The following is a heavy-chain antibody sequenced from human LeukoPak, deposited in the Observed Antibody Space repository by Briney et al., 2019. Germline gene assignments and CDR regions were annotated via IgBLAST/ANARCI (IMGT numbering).Heavy chain of an antibody. CDR3: ARCRSYEQQLVQVYFDY. D-gene: IGHD6-13*01. CDR2: ISSSGSTI. V-gene: IGHV3-11*01. J-gene: IGHJ4*02. CDR1: GFTFSDYY. Sequence: GGSLRLSCVASGFTFSDYYMSWIRQPPGKGREWVGYISSSGSTIYYADSVKGRFTISRDNAKNSLYLQMNSLRAEGTAVYYCARCRSYEQQLVQVYFDYWGQGTLVTVSS.